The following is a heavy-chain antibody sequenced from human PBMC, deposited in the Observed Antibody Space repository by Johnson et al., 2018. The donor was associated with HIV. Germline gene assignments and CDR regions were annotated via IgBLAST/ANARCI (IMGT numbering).Heavy chain of an antibody. CDR1: GFIFDDYG. J-gene: IGHJ3*02. CDR2: INWNGGST. Sequence: MLLVESGGGVVRPGGSLRLSCAASGFIFDDYGMSWVRQAPGKGLEWVSGINWNGGSTGYADSVKGRFIISRDNAKNSLYLQMNSLRAEDTAVYYCARAYTYGAFDIWGQGTTVTISS. D-gene: IGHD5-18*01. V-gene: IGHV3-20*04. CDR3: ARAYTYGAFDI.